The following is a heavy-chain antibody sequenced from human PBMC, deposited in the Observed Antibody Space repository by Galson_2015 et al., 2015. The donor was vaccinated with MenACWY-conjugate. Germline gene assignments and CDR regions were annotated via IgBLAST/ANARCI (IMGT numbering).Heavy chain of an antibody. V-gene: IGHV3-21*01. CDR1: GFTFSSYS. CDR2: ISSSSSYI. Sequence: SLRLSCAASGFTFSSYSMNWVRQAPGKGLEWVSSISSSSSYIYYADSVKGRFTISRDNAKNSLYLQMNSLRAEDTAVSYCAGDGITIFGVTKFDYWGQGTLVTVSS. J-gene: IGHJ4*02. CDR3: AGDGITIFGVTKFDY. D-gene: IGHD3-3*01.